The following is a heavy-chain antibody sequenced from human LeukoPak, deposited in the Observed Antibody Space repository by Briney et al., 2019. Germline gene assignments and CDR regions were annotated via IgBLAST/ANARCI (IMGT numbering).Heavy chain of an antibody. CDR3: AKSYSDFWSGYYPPAWAFDI. CDR1: GFTFSSYA. CDR2: ISGSGGST. D-gene: IGHD3-3*01. Sequence: GGSLRLSCAASGFTFSSYAMSWVRQAPGKGLEWVSAISGSGGSTYYADFVKGRFTISRDNSKNTLYLQMNSLRAEDTAVYYCAKSYSDFWSGYYPPAWAFDIWGQGTMVTVSS. J-gene: IGHJ3*02. V-gene: IGHV3-23*01.